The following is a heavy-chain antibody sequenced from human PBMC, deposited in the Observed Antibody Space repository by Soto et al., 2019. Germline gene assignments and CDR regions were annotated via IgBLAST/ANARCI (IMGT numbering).Heavy chain of an antibody. Sequence: SETLSLTFTVSGGSISSYYWSWIRQPPGKGLEWIGYIYYSGSTNYNPSLKSRVTISVDTSKNQFSLKLSSVTAADTAVYYCARNVWLEGLVHDYWGQGTLVTVSS. CDR2: IYYSGST. CDR1: GGSISSYY. CDR3: ARNVWLEGLVHDY. D-gene: IGHD3-10*01. J-gene: IGHJ4*02. V-gene: IGHV4-59*01.